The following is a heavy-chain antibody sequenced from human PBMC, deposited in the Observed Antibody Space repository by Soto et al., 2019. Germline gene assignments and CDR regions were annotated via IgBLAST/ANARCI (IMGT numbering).Heavy chain of an antibody. V-gene: IGHV4-39*01. J-gene: IGHJ6*02. Sequence: SETLSLTCTVSGGSISSSSYYWGWIRQPPGKGLEWIGSIYYSGSTYYNPSLKSRVTISVDTSKNQFSLKLSSVTAADTAVYYCARPGQWRLERYYGMDVWGQGTTVTVSS. CDR3: ARPGQWRLERYYGMDV. CDR1: GGSISSSSYY. D-gene: IGHD6-19*01. CDR2: IYYSGST.